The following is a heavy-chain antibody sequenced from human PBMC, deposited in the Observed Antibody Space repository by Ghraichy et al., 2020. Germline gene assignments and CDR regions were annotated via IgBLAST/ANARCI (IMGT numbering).Heavy chain of an antibody. V-gene: IGHV4-34*01. Sequence: SETLSLTCAVYGGSFSGYYWSWIRQPPGKGLEWIGEINHSGSTNYNPSLKSRVTISVDTSKNQFSLKLSSVTAADTAVYYCARGYCSGGSCYSDYYYGMDVWGQGTTVTVSS. J-gene: IGHJ6*02. CDR3: ARGYCSGGSCYSDYYYGMDV. CDR1: GGSFSGYY. D-gene: IGHD2-15*01. CDR2: INHSGST.